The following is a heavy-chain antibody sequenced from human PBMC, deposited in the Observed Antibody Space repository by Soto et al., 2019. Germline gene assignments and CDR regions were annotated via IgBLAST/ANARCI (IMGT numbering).Heavy chain of an antibody. Sequence: GASVKVSCKASGYTFTNYGISWVRQAPGQGLEWMGWISAYNGDTNYAQKLQGRVTLTTDTPTTTAYMELRSPRSDDTAVYYCVRGGAPAALSWFDPWGQGTLVTVSS. V-gene: IGHV1-18*01. J-gene: IGHJ5*02. CDR3: VRGGAPAALSWFDP. D-gene: IGHD2-2*01. CDR1: GYTFTNYG. CDR2: ISAYNGDT.